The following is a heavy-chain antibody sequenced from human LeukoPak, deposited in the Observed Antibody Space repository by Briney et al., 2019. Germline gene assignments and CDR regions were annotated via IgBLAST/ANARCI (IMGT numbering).Heavy chain of an antibody. D-gene: IGHD6-25*01. CDR2: ISAYNGAT. Sequence: ASVKVSCKASGYTFTSYGISWVRQAPGQGLEWMGWISAYNGATNYAQKFQGRVTMTTDTSTSAAYMELRSLRSDDTAVYYCARDRRSGPSYFDHWGQGTLVTVSS. CDR1: GYTFTSYG. V-gene: IGHV1-18*01. CDR3: ARDRRSGPSYFDH. J-gene: IGHJ4*02.